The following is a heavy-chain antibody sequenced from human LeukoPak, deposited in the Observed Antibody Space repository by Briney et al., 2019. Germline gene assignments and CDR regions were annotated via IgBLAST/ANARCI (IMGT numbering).Heavy chain of an antibody. J-gene: IGHJ4*02. CDR3: ARVNTIFGVDIVSLGAEFEF. Sequence: GGSLRLSCGASGFTFSTYAMRWVRQAPGKGLECVSVISYDGTTKDYADSVKGRFTISRDNSNDTLYLQMNSLRPEDTALYYCARVNTIFGVDIVSLGAEFEFWGQGTLVTVSS. CDR1: GFTFSTYA. D-gene: IGHD3-3*02. CDR2: ISYDGTTK. V-gene: IGHV3-30*03.